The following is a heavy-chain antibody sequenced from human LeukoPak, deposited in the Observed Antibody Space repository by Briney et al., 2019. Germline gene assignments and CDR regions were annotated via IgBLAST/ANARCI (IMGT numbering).Heavy chain of an antibody. Sequence: GASLKVSCKASGYTFTNYDINWVRQATGKGLEWMGWMNPNSGNTGYAQKFQGRVTMTRNTSISTPYMELSSLRSENTAVYYCARGWGCAIGVYYFDYWGQGTLVTVSS. CDR3: ARGWGCAIGVYYFDY. CDR2: MNPNSGNT. D-gene: IGHD2-8*02. CDR1: GYTFTNYD. V-gene: IGHV1-8*01. J-gene: IGHJ4*02.